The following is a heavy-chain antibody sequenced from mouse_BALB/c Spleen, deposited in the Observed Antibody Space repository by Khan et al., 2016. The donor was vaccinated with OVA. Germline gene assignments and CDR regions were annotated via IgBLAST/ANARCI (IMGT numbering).Heavy chain of an antibody. CDR3: ARSASYWFVDV. CDR2: INTYTGEP. D-gene: IGHD6-1*01. V-gene: IGHV9-3-1*01. J-gene: IGHJ1*01. CDR1: GYTFTNYG. Sequence: QIQLVQSGPELKKPGETVKISCKASGYTFTNYGMNWVKQAPGKGLKWMGWINTYTGEPTYADDFKGRFAFSLETSANTAYLQINNLKNEDTATYFCARSASYWFVDVGGAGTTVTVSS.